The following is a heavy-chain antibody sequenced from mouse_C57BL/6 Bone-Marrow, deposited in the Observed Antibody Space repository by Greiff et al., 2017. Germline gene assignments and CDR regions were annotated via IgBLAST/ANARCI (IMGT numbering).Heavy chain of an antibody. CDR1: GFTFSDYY. CDR2: INYDGSNT. CDR3: ARDVYYAMDY. J-gene: IGHJ4*01. Sequence: EVKVVESEAGLVQPGSSMKLSCTASGFTFSDYYMAWVRQVPEKGLEWVENINYDGSNTYYMDSLKSRFIISRDNAKTILYLQVSSLKSEDTATYYCARDVYYAMDYWGQGTSVTVSS. V-gene: IGHV5-16*01.